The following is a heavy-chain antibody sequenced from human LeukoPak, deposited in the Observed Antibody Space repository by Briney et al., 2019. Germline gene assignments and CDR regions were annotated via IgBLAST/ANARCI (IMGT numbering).Heavy chain of an antibody. V-gene: IGHV4-39*01. Sequence: SETLSLTCSVSGGSISSSNYYWGWIRQPPGKGLEWIGSIYYSGSTYYNPSLKSRVTISVDTSKNQFSLKLSSVTAADTAVYYCARGPRIAVARGFDYWGQGTLVTVSS. D-gene: IGHD6-19*01. J-gene: IGHJ4*02. CDR1: GGSISSSNYY. CDR3: ARGPRIAVARGFDY. CDR2: IYYSGST.